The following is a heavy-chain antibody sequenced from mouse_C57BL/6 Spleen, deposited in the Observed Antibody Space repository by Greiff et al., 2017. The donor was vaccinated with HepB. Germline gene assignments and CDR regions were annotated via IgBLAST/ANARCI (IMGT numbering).Heavy chain of an antibody. J-gene: IGHJ4*01. CDR2: ISYDGSN. D-gene: IGHD1-1*01. Sequence: EVKLQESGPGLVKPSQSLSLTCSVTGYSITSGYYWNWIRQFPGNKLEWMGYISYDGSNNYNPSLKNRISITRDTSKNQFFLKLNSVTTEDTATYYCAREGILRTGDYWGQGTSVTVSS. CDR1: GYSITSGYY. V-gene: IGHV3-6*01. CDR3: AREGILRTGDY.